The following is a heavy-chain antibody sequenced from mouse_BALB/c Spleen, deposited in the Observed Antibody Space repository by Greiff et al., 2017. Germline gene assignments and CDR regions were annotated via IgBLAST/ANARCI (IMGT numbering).Heavy chain of an antibody. CDR1: GFTFSSYA. CDR3: ARPSSWYFDV. J-gene: IGHJ1*01. V-gene: IGHV5-9-4*01. CDR2: ISSGGSYT. Sequence: EVMLVESGGGLVKPGGSLKLSCAASGFTFSSYAMSWVRQSPEKRLEWVAEISSGGSYTYYPDTVTGRFTISRDNAKNTLYLEMSSLRSEDTAMYYCARPSSWYFDVWGAGTTVTVSS.